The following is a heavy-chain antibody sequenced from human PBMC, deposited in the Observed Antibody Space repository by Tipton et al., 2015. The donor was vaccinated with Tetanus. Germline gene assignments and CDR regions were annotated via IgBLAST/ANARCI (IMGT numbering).Heavy chain of an antibody. Sequence: TLSLTCTVSGDSFTNNIYYWAWIRQPPGKGLEWIASINYSGSTFYNPSLKSRVTIFVDKSKNQFSLRLSSVTAADTAVYYCARRFYESRGYFFDIWGQGTMVTASS. CDR1: GDSFTNNIYY. CDR3: ARRFYESRGYFFDI. J-gene: IGHJ3*02. V-gene: IGHV4-39*01. D-gene: IGHD3-22*01. CDR2: INYSGST.